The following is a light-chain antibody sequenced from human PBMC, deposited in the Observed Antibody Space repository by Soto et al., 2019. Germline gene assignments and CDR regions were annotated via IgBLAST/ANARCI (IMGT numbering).Light chain of an antibody. CDR2: KAS. Sequence: DIQVTQSPSTLSASVRDRVTITGRASQSISSWLAWYQPQPGQAPKLLIYKASSLESGVPSRLSASGSGTEFTLPIRSLQPDDFATYYCQQYNSYSTFGQGTKVDI. V-gene: IGKV1-5*03. J-gene: IGKJ1*01. CDR1: QSISSW. CDR3: QQYNSYST.